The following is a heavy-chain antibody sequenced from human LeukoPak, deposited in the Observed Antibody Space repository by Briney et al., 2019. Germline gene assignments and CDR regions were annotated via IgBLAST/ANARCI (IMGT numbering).Heavy chain of an antibody. CDR1: GFTFSSYW. J-gene: IGHJ4*02. Sequence: GGSLRLSCAASGFTFSSYWMSWVRQAPGKGLEWVGRIKSKTDGGTTDYAAPVKGRFTISRDDSKNTLYLQMNSLKTEDTAVYYCTTKNLIAAAGHDYWGQGTLVTVSS. CDR3: TTKNLIAAAGHDY. V-gene: IGHV3-15*01. D-gene: IGHD6-13*01. CDR2: IKSKTDGGTT.